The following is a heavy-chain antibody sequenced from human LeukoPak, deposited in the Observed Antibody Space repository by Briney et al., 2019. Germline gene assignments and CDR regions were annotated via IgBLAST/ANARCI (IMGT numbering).Heavy chain of an antibody. CDR3: AREYYDILTGYRYLDH. Sequence: SQTLSLTCTVSGGSISSGGYYWGWIRQHPGKGLEWIGYIYYSGSTYYNPSLKSRVTISVDSSKNQFSLKLSSVTAADTAVYYCAREYYDILTGYRYLDHWGQGTLVTVSS. CDR1: GGSISSGGYY. CDR2: IYYSGST. D-gene: IGHD3-9*01. J-gene: IGHJ4*02. V-gene: IGHV4-31*03.